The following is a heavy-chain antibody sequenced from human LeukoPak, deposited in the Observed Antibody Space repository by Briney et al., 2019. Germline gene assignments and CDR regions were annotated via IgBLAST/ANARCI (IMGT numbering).Heavy chain of an antibody. J-gene: IGHJ4*02. V-gene: IGHV3-23*01. D-gene: IGHD1-1*01. Sequence: GGSLRLSCAASGFTFSSYAMSWVRQAPGKGLEWVSAIGGSGGSTYYADSVKGRFTISRDNSKNTLYLQMNSLRAEDTAVYYCAKDRLLQLNLLDYWGQGTLVTVSS. CDR1: GFTFSSYA. CDR2: IGGSGGST. CDR3: AKDRLLQLNLLDY.